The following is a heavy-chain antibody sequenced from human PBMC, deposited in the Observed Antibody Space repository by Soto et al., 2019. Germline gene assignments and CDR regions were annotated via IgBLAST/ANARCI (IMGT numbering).Heavy chain of an antibody. J-gene: IGHJ4*02. V-gene: IGHV4-59*02. Sequence: QVQLQESGPGLVKPSETLSLICTVSGVSVSSHYWSWIRQPPGKGLEWIGYLRYTGSTSYNPSLQSRGTTSIDTSKNQFSLKLSSVTAADTAVYYCARGGASSLPFDYWGQGALVTVSS. CDR1: GVSVSSHY. D-gene: IGHD6-13*01. CDR2: LRYTGST. CDR3: ARGGASSLPFDY.